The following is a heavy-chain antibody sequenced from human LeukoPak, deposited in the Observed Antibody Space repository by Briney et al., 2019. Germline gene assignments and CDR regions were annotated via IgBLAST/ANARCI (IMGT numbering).Heavy chain of an antibody. Sequence: GESLKISCKGSGYIFTSYWIAWVRQMPGKGLEWMGLIYPGDSDTRYSPSFQGQVTISADKSISTAYLQWSSLKASDTAMYYCARARGRGYCSSTSCYSFNYWGQGTLVTVSS. J-gene: IGHJ4*02. CDR3: ARARGRGYCSSTSCYSFNY. CDR1: GYIFTSYW. CDR2: IYPGDSDT. V-gene: IGHV5-51*01. D-gene: IGHD2-2*01.